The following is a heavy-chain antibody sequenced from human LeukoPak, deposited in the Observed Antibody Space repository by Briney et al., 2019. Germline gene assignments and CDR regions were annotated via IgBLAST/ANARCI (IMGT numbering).Heavy chain of an antibody. J-gene: IGHJ6*03. CDR2: IIPIFGTA. Sequence: SVKVSCKASGGTFSSYAISWVRQAPGQGLEWMGEIIPIFGTANYAQKFQGRVTITTDESTSTAYMELSSLRSEDTAVYYCARAASTGTFDYYYYYMDVWGKGTTVTVSS. CDR3: ARAASTGTFDYYYYYMDV. V-gene: IGHV1-69*05. CDR1: GGTFSSYA. D-gene: IGHD1-1*01.